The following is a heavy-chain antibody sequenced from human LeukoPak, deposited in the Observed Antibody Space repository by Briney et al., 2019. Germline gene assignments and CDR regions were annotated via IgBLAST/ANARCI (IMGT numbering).Heavy chain of an antibody. CDR3: ATDSSGWDLRAAFDI. Sequence: GGSLRLSCAASGFTFSSYSMNWVRQAPGKGLEWVSSISSSSSYIYYADSVKGRFTISRDNAKNSLYLQMNSLRAEDTVVYYCATDSSGWDLRAAFDIWGQGTMVTVSS. V-gene: IGHV3-21*01. CDR1: GFTFSSYS. D-gene: IGHD6-19*01. CDR2: ISSSSSYI. J-gene: IGHJ3*02.